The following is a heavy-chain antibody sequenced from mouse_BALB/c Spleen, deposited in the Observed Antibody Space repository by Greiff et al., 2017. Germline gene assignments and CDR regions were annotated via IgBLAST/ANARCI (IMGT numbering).Heavy chain of an antibody. D-gene: IGHD1-1*02. J-gene: IGHJ2*01. Sequence: EVKLVESGGGLVKPGGSLKLSCAASGFTFSDYYMYWVRQTPEKRLEWVATISDGGSYTYYPDSVKGRFTISRDNAKNNLYLQMSSLKSEDTAMYYCAREGGTRVYYFDYWGQGTTLTVSS. V-gene: IGHV5-4*02. CDR3: AREGGTRVYYFDY. CDR1: GFTFSDYY. CDR2: ISDGGSYT.